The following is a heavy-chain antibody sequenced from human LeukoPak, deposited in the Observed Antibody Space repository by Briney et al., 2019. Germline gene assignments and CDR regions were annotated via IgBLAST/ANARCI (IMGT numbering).Heavy chain of an antibody. CDR3: ARGFVDTAMAYY. D-gene: IGHD5-18*01. CDR1: GYTFTGYY. J-gene: IGHJ4*02. Sequence: ASVTVSCKASGYTFTGYYMHWVRQAPGQGLEWMGWINPNSGGTNYAQKFQGRVTMTRDTSISTAYMELSRLRSDDTAVYYCARGFVDTAMAYYWGQGTLVTVSS. V-gene: IGHV1-2*02. CDR2: INPNSGGT.